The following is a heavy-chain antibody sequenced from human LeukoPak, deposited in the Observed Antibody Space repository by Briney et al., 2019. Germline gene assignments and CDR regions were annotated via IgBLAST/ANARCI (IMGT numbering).Heavy chain of an antibody. J-gene: IGHJ3*02. CDR1: GGSISSYY. CDR3: AKDWGRQGRAFDI. CDR2: IYYSGST. V-gene: IGHV4-59*01. Sequence: SETLSLTCTVSGGSISSYYWSWIRQPPGKGLEWIGYIYYSGSTNYNPSLESRVTISVDTSKNQFSLKLNSVTAADTAVYYCAKDWGRQGRAFDIWGQGTMVTVSS. D-gene: IGHD3-16*01.